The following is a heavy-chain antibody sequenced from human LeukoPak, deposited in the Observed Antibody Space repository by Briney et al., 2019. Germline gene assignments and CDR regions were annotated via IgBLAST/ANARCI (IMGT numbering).Heavy chain of an antibody. V-gene: IGHV3-30-3*01. CDR2: ITNDGSNQ. CDR3: ARTWGMDA. CDR1: GFTFSTYA. Sequence: GGSLRLSCAASGFTFSTYAMYWVRQAPGKGLDGVAVITNDGSNQYYSNSVKGRFTISRDNSKNTLYLQMDSLTADDTAVYYCARTWGMDAWGQGTTVTVSS. J-gene: IGHJ6*02.